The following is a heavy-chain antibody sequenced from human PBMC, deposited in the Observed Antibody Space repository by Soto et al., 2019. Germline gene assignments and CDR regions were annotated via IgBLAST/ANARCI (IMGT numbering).Heavy chain of an antibody. CDR1: GFTFSDYA. J-gene: IGHJ4*02. CDR2: VSHDGRNT. Sequence: VQLVVSGGGVVQPGRSLRLSCAASGFTFSDYAMHWVRQAPGKGLEWVAVVSHDGRNTHYADSVKGRFTISRDSSKNTVTLELTSLRAADTGVYYCAKGVRQWLVKSEFNYWGQGALVTVSS. D-gene: IGHD6-19*01. V-gene: IGHV3-30*18. CDR3: AKGVRQWLVKSEFNY.